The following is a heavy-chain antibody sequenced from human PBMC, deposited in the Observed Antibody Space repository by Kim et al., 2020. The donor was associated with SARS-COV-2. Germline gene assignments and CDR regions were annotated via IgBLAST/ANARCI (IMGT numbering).Heavy chain of an antibody. Sequence: GGSLRLSCAASGFTFSTYWMYWVRQAPGKGLVCVSCINTDGSSTTYADSVKGRFTISRDNAKNTLYLQMNSLRGEDTAVYYCGRGDISYGMDVWGQGTT. CDR2: INTDGSST. J-gene: IGHJ6*02. D-gene: IGHD2-15*01. CDR3: GRGDISYGMDV. CDR1: GFTFSTYW. V-gene: IGHV3-74*01.